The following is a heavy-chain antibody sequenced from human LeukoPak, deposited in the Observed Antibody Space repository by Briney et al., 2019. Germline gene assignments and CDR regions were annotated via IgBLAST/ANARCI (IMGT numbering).Heavy chain of an antibody. D-gene: IGHD7-27*01. V-gene: IGHV3-13*01. CDR3: AKDLDALGPLYFDY. Sequence: GGSLRLSCAACEFTFSTYDMHWVRQATGKGLEWVSTIGTAGDTYYPGSVKGRFTISRDNSKNTLYLQMNSLRAEDTAVYYCAKDLDALGPLYFDYWGQGTLVTVSS. CDR2: IGTAGDT. J-gene: IGHJ4*02. CDR1: EFTFSTYD.